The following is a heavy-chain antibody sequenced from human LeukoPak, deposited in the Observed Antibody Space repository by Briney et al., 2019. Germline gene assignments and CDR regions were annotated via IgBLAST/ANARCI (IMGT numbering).Heavy chain of an antibody. J-gene: IGHJ4*02. Sequence: GGSLRLSCTASGITFTSHGLSWVRQAPGKGLEWVSSISGSGGVTLYADSVKGRFAISRDNSKSTVYLQMNRLRAEDTAVYYCAKGFDFWRGLYYFDHWGQGTLVTVS. CDR2: ISGSGGVT. D-gene: IGHD3-3*01. CDR1: GITFTSHG. V-gene: IGHV3-23*01. CDR3: AKGFDFWRGLYYFDH.